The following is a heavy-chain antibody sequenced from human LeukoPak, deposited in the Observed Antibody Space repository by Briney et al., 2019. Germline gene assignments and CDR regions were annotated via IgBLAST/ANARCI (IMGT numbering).Heavy chain of an antibody. CDR2: IYYSGST. CDR3: ARDRGIAAAGTGWFDP. J-gene: IGHJ5*02. V-gene: IGHV4-61*08. CDR1: GGSISSGGYY. D-gene: IGHD6-13*01. Sequence: PSETLSLTCTVSGGSISSGGYYWSWIRQHPGKGLEWIGYIYYSGSTNYNPSLKSRVTISVDTSKNQFSLKLSSVTAADTAVYYCARDRGIAAAGTGWFDPWGQGTLVTVSS.